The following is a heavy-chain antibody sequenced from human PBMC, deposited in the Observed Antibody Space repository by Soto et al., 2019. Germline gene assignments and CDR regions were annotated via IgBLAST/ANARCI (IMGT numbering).Heavy chain of an antibody. V-gene: IGHV3-21*01. CDR1: GFTFSTYS. CDR3: AGEGINSYNDYCFAC. J-gene: IGHJ4*02. D-gene: IGHD1-1*01. CDR2: ISGSGNYT. Sequence: GGSLRLSCAASGFTFSTYSMNWVRQAPGKGLEWVSSISGSGNYTHYADFLRGRFTISRDNAKTSLYLQMNSLRAEDTAVYYCAGEGINSYNDYCFACWGRETVVGVSS.